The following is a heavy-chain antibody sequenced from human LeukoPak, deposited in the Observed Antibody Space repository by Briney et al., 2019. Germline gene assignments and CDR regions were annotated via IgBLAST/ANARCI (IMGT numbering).Heavy chain of an antibody. D-gene: IGHD3-22*01. Sequence: GGSLRLSYAASGFTSSSYEMNWVRQAPGKGLEWVSYISSSGSTIYYADSVKGRFTISRDNAKNSLYLQMNSLRAEDTAVYYCARDGNYYDSSGYYEYNWFDPWGQGTLVTVSS. CDR3: ARDGNYYDSSGYYEYNWFDP. J-gene: IGHJ5*02. CDR1: GFTSSSYE. V-gene: IGHV3-48*03. CDR2: ISSSGSTI.